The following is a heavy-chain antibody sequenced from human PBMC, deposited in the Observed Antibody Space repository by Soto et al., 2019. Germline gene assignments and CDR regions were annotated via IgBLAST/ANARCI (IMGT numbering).Heavy chain of an antibody. CDR2: ISYDGSNK. CDR1: GVTFSSYA. V-gene: IGHV3-30-3*01. CDR3: ARASIGNYYDFWCRYSAVGAFDI. Sequence: GVSLRLSCAASGVTFSSYAMHWVRQAPGKGLEWVAVISYDGSNKYYADSVKGRFTISRDNSKNTLYLQMNSLRAEDTAVYYCARASIGNYYDFWCRYSAVGAFDIWGPRTMVNLSS. J-gene: IGHJ3*02. D-gene: IGHD3-3*01.